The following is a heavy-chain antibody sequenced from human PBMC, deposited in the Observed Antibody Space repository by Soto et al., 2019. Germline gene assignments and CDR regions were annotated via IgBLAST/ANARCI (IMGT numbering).Heavy chain of an antibody. CDR1: GFTFSNYD. D-gene: IGHD3-22*01. CDR3: AKDRGGYYNSSGQRLGGELDI. Sequence: GGSLRLSCSASGFTFSNYDMHWVRQAPGKGLEWVAVIWYDGNNKYYSDSVKGRFSISRDNSKNTLYLQMNSLRGEDTAVYYSAKDRGGYYNSSGQRLGGELDIWGQGTMVTVSS. J-gene: IGHJ3*02. CDR2: IWYDGNNK. V-gene: IGHV3-33*06.